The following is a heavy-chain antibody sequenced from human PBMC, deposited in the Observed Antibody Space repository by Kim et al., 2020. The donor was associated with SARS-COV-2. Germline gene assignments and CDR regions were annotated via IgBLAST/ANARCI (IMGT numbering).Heavy chain of an antibody. CDR3: TTDIGVPEGGWGY. Sequence: GGSLRLSCAASGFTFTKAWLSWVRQAPGKGPEWVGHCKTKQHGGTADYAAPVRGRFTISRDDSKNTLYLQMDSLKTEDTGIYYCTTDIGVPEGGWGYWGQGTLVTVSS. V-gene: IGHV3-15*01. J-gene: IGHJ4*02. CDR2: CKTKQHGGTA. CDR1: GFTFTKAW. D-gene: IGHD2-2*01.